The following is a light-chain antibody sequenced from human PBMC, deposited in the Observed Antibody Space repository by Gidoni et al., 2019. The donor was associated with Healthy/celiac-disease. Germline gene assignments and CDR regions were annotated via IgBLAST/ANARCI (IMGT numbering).Light chain of an antibody. CDR3: SSYTSSSTLV. Sequence: QSALTQPASVSGFPGQSITISCTGTISDVGGYNYVSWYQQHPGKAPKLMIYDVSNRPSGVSNRFSGSKSGNTASLTISGLQAEDEADYYCSSYTSSSTLVFGGGTKLTVL. CDR1: ISDVGGYNY. J-gene: IGLJ2*01. CDR2: DVS. V-gene: IGLV2-14*03.